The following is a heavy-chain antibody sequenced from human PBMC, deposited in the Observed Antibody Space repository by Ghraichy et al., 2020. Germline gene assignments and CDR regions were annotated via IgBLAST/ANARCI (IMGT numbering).Heavy chain of an antibody. CDR3: AKSNFSRSPREI. CDR2: ISGSGSST. D-gene: IGHD6-6*01. J-gene: IGHJ4*02. CDR1: GFIFSSYV. V-gene: IGHV3-23*01. Sequence: GGSLRLSCAASGFIFSSYVMNWVRQAPGKGLEWVSGISGSGSSTYYADSVKGRFTISRDNSKNTLFLQLSSLRAEDTAMYYCAKSNFSRSPREIWGQGTLVTVAS.